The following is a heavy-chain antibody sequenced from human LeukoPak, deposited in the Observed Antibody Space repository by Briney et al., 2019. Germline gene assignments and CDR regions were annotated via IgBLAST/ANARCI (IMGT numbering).Heavy chain of an antibody. D-gene: IGHD2/OR15-2a*01. CDR3: ARGKTSQNIVTRKTYNWFDP. CDR2: ISSSGSTI. J-gene: IGHJ5*02. Sequence: GGSLRLSCAASGFTFSSYEMNWVRQAPGKGREWVSYISSSGSTIYYADSVKGRFTISRDNAKNSLYLQMKSLRAEDTAVYYCARGKTSQNIVTRKTYNWFDPWGQGTLVTVSS. V-gene: IGHV3-48*03. CDR1: GFTFSSYE.